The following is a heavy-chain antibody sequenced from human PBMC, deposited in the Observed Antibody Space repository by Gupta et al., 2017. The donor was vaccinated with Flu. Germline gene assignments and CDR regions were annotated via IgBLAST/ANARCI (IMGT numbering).Heavy chain of an antibody. CDR2: ITGSGTSL. CDR3: AREYYGRIDY. V-gene: IGHV3-11*01. Sequence: MGWIRQAPGKGLEWVSFITGSGTSLYQGDSVKGRFTISRDNAKNSLDLQMNSLTVEDTAMYYCAREYYGRIDYWGQGTLVTVSS. D-gene: IGHD3-16*01. J-gene: IGHJ4*02.